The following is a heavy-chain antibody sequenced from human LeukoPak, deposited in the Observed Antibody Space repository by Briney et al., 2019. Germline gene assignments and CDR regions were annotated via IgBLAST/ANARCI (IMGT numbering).Heavy chain of an antibody. Sequence: SETLSLTCTVSGVSISSSNSYWGWIRQPPGTGLEWIGSIYYSGNTYYNASLKSQVSISIDTSKNQFSLRLTSVTAADTAVYYCARGLVVPAAMSFSWDYWGQGTLVTVSS. J-gene: IGHJ4*02. CDR3: ARGLVVPAAMSFSWDY. CDR1: GVSISSSNSY. CDR2: IYYSGNT. V-gene: IGHV4-39*01. D-gene: IGHD2-2*01.